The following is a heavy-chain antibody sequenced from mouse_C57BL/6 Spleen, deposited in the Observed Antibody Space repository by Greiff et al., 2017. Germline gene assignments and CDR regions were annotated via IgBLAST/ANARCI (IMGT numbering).Heavy chain of an antibody. CDR2: IRLKSDNYAT. D-gene: IGHD1-1*01. CDR3: TDGYYFDY. CDR1: GFTFSNYW. V-gene: IGHV6-3*01. Sequence: EVQLQESGGGLVQPGGSMKLSCVASGFTFSNYWMNWVRRSPEKGLAWVAQIRLKSDNYATHYAESVKGRFTISRDDSKSSVYLQMNNLRAEDTGIYYCTDGYYFDYWGQGTTLTGSS. J-gene: IGHJ2*01.